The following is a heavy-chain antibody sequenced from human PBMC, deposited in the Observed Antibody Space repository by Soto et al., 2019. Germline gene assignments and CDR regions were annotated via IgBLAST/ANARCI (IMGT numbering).Heavy chain of an antibody. CDR2: ISGSGGST. J-gene: IGHJ6*02. CDR3: ARRIAAAGTYYYYGMDV. V-gene: IGHV3-23*01. CDR1: GFTFSSYA. Sequence: EVQLLESGGGLVQPGGSLRLSCAASGFTFSSYAMSWVRQAPGKGLEWVSAISGSGGSTYYADSVKGRFTISRDNSKNTLYLQMNSLRAEDTAVYYCARRIAAAGTYYYYGMDVWGQGTTVTVSS. D-gene: IGHD6-13*01.